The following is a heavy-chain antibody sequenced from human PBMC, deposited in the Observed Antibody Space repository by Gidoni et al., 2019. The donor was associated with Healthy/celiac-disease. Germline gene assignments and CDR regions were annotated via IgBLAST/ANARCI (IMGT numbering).Heavy chain of an antibody. V-gene: IGHV1-69*01. J-gene: IGHJ4*02. CDR3: ARGLDYYDSSGPSGGFDY. CDR2: IIPIFGTA. Sequence: QVQLVQSGAEVKKPGSSVKVSCKASGGTFSSYAISWVRQAPGQGLEWMVGIIPIFGTANYAQKFQGRVTITADESTSTAYMELSSLRSEDTAVYYCARGLDYYDSSGPSGGFDYWGQGTLVTVSS. CDR1: GGTFSSYA. D-gene: IGHD3-22*01.